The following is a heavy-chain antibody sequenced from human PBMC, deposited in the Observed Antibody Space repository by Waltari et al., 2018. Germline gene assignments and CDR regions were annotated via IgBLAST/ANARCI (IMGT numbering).Heavy chain of an antibody. V-gene: IGHV1-8*03. Sequence: QVQLVQSGAEVKKPGASVKVSCKASGYTFTSYDINWVRQATGQGLEWMGWMNPNSGNTSYSQKFQGRVTITRNTSISTAYMELSSLRSEDTAVYYCARGLLSNYWNGDYWGQGTLVTVSS. J-gene: IGHJ4*02. CDR1: GYTFTSYD. CDR2: MNPNSGNT. D-gene: IGHD1-1*01. CDR3: ARGLLSNYWNGDY.